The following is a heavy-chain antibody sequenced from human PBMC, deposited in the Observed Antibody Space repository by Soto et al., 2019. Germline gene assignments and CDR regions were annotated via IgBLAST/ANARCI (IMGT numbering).Heavy chain of an antibody. CDR3: ARDRESGYSPWDAFDI. V-gene: IGHV3-21*01. CDR2: ISSSSSYI. J-gene: IGHJ3*02. CDR1: GFTFSSYS. D-gene: IGHD3-3*01. Sequence: GGSLRLSCAASGFTFSSYSMNWVRQAPGKGLEWVSSISSSSSYIYYADSVKGRFTISRDNAKNSLYLQMNSLRAEDTAVYYCARDRESGYSPWDAFDIWGQGTMVTVSS.